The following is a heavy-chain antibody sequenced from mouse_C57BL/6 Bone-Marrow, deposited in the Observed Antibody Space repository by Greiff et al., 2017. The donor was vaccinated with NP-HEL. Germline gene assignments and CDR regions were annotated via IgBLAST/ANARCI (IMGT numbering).Heavy chain of an antibody. D-gene: IGHD1-3*01. V-gene: IGHV12-3*01. CDR2: ITHSGET. J-gene: IGHJ3*01. Sequence: VKLVESGPGLVKPSQSLFLTCSITGFPITSGYYWIWIRQSPGKPLEWMGYITHSGETFYNPSLQSPISITRETSKNQFFLQLNSVTTEDTAMYYCAGGAPGAYWGQGTLVTVSA. CDR1: GFPITSGYY. CDR3: AGGAPGAY.